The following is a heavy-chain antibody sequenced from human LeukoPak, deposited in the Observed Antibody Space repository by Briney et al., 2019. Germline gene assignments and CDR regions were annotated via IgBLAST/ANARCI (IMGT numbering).Heavy chain of an antibody. J-gene: IGHJ1*01. CDR2: ISSSVSTI. CDR1: VFSFSRYE. V-gene: IGHV3-48*03. Sequence: SLRLSCAPSVFSFSRYEINGGSPSPRGGRWRGSDISSSVSTIYYADSVKGRFTISRDNAKNSLYLQMNSLRAGDTAVYYCAREGSEKQLVRYFQHWGQGTLVTVSS. CDR3: AREGSEKQLVRYFQH. D-gene: IGHD6-13*01.